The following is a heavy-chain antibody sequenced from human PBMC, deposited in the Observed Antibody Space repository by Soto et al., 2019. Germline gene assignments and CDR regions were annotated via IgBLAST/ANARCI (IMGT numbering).Heavy chain of an antibody. CDR3: ARDLGPQGYYYYRMYV. CDR2: ISSSSRYT. CDR1: GFTFSDYY. Sequence: QVQLVESGGGLVKPGGSLRLSCAASGFTFSDYYMSWIRQAPGKGLEWVSYISSSSRYTNYADSVKGRFTISRDNAKNSLYQHMNSRRAEDTAVYNCARDLGPQGYYYYRMYVSGPGTTVTVSS. J-gene: IGHJ6*02. V-gene: IGHV3-11*06.